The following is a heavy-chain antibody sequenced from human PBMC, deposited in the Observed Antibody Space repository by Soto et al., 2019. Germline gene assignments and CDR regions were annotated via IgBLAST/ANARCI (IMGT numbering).Heavy chain of an antibody. CDR1: GGSISSGGYY. CDR3: ARCALYSSSWYYYYYGMDV. D-gene: IGHD6-13*01. Sequence: QVQLQESGPGLVKPSQTLSLTCTVSGGSISSGGYYWSWIRQHPGKGLEWIGYIYYSGSTYYNPSXXSRVTISVDTXXNXFXXKLSSVTAADTAVYYCARCALYSSSWYYYYYGMDVWGQGTTVTVSS. J-gene: IGHJ6*02. V-gene: IGHV4-31*03. CDR2: IYYSGST.